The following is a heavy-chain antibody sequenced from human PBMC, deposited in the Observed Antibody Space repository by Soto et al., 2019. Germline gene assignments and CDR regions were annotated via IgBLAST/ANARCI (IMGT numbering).Heavy chain of an antibody. CDR3: TRQSSRGWTFDY. Sequence: EVQLVESGGGLVQPGGSLKLSCAASGFTFSGSAMHWVRQASGKGLEWVGRIRSKANSYATAYAASVKGRFTISRDDSKNPAYLQMNSLKPEDTAVYYCTRQSSRGWTFDYWGQGTLVTVSS. CDR1: GFTFSGSA. D-gene: IGHD6-19*01. CDR2: IRSKANSYAT. J-gene: IGHJ4*02. V-gene: IGHV3-73*02.